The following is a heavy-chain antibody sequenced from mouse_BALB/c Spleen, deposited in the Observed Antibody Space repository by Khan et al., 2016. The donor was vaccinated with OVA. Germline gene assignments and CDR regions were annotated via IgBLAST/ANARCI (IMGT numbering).Heavy chain of an antibody. V-gene: IGHV1S22*01. Sequence: LQQPGSELVRPGASVKLSCKASGYTFTSYWMHWVKQRPGQGLEWIGNIYPGSGSTNYDEKFKSKATLTVDTSSSTAYMQLSSQTSEDSAVXYWTRGEYDGDDWGQGTTLTVSS. CDR1: GYTFTSYW. J-gene: IGHJ2*01. CDR3: TRGEYDGDD. D-gene: IGHD2-14*01. CDR2: IYPGSGST.